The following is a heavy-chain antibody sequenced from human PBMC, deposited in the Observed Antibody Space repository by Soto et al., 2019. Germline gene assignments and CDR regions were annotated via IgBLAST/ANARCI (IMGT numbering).Heavy chain of an antibody. CDR1: GCTFSSYA. CDR2: IIPIFGTA. J-gene: IGHJ4*02. CDR3: ARGTPTYYYDSSGYPNLGVFDY. D-gene: IGHD3-22*01. V-gene: IGHV1-69*13. Sequence: SVKVSCKASGCTFSSYAISWVRQAPGQGLEWMGGIIPIFGTANYAQKFQGRVTITADESTSTAYMELSSLRSEDTAVYYCARGTPTYYYDSSGYPNLGVFDYWGQGTLVTVSS.